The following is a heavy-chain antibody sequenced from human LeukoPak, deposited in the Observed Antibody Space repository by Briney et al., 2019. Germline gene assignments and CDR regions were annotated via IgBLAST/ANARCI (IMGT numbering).Heavy chain of an antibody. V-gene: IGHV3-7*01. D-gene: IGHD2-15*01. CDR1: GFTFSSYW. CDR2: IKQDGSEK. Sequence: PGGSLRLSCAASGFTFSSYWMSWVRQAPGKGLEWVANIKQDGSEKYYVDSMKGRFTVSRDNAKNSLYLQINSLRAGDTAVYYCARVGAATYYYYYMDVWGKGTTVTVSS. CDR3: ARVGAATYYYYYMDV. J-gene: IGHJ6*03.